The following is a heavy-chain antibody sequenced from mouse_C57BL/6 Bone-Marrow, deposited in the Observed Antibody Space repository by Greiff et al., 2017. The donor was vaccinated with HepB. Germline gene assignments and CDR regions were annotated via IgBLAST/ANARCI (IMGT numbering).Heavy chain of an antibody. CDR3: ARLMVYWYFDV. J-gene: IGHJ1*03. D-gene: IGHD1-1*02. CDR2: IHPNSGST. Sequence: QVQLQQPGAELVKPGASVKLSCKASGYTFTSYWMHWVKQRPGQGLEWIGMIHPNSGSTNYNEKFKSKATLTVDKSSSPAYMQLSSLTSEDSAVYYCARLMVYWYFDVWGTGTTVTVSS. CDR1: GYTFTSYW. V-gene: IGHV1-64*01.